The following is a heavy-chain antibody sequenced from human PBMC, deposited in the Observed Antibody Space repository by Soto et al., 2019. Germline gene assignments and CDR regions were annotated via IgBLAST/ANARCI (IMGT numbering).Heavy chain of an antibody. CDR3: AKGDSSWVSWFDP. CDR2: INPTTGAT. D-gene: IGHD6-19*01. Sequence: ASVKVFCKASGYTFTAQYLHWVRKAPGEGLEWMGWINPTTGATRYAQKFQGRVTMTRDTSMSTAYLEVRSLRPDDTAVYYCAKGDSSWVSWFDPWGQGTLVTVSS. V-gene: IGHV1-2*02. J-gene: IGHJ5*02. CDR1: GYTFTAQY.